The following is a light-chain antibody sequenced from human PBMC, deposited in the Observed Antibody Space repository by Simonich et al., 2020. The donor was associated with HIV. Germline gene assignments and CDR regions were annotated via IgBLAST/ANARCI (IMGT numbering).Light chain of an antibody. CDR2: EDN. J-gene: IGLJ3*02. CDR1: SGSIASNY. V-gene: IGLV6-57*03. CDR3: CSYAGSYIFVL. Sequence: NFMLTQPHSVSESPGKTVTISCTRNSGSIASNYVQWYQQRPGSAPTTVIYEDNQRPSGVPDRFSGSKFGNTASLTISGLQAEDEAQYYCCSYAGSYIFVLFGGGTKLTVV.